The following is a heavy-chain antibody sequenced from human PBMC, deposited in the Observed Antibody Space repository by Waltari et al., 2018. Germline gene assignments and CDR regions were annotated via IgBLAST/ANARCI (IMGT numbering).Heavy chain of an antibody. Sequence: QVQLKESGPGLVKPSGTLSLACDVSGVSFSSNDWWCWVSQPPGKGLEWIGEIHHSGSTKYNPSLKSRLLMSVDTSKSQISLTMKSVTAADTAVYYCARGFDGWPFDYWGQGTLVIVSS. V-gene: IGHV4-4*02. D-gene: IGHD6-19*01. CDR1: GVSFSSNDW. J-gene: IGHJ4*02. CDR3: ARGFDGWPFDY. CDR2: IHHSGST.